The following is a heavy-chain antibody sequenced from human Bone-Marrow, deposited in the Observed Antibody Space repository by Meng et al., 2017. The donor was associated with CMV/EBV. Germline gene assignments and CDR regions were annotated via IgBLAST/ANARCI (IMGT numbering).Heavy chain of an antibody. CDR1: EFTVSTKY. CDR2: ISYDGSNK. J-gene: IGHJ6*02. D-gene: IGHD3-9*01. CDR3: ARGGNFLTWGMDV. V-gene: IGHV3-30*03. Sequence: GGSLRLSCEASEFTVSTKYMGWARQAPGKGLEWVAVISYDGSNKYYADSVKGRFTISRDNSKNTLYLQMNSLRAEDTAVYYCARGGNFLTWGMDVWGPGNTVTVSS.